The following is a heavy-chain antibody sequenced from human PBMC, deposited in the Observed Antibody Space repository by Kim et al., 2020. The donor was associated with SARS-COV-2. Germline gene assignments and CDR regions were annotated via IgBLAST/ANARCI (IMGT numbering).Heavy chain of an antibody. D-gene: IGHD3-10*01. J-gene: IGHJ4*02. V-gene: IGHV3-23*01. CDR2: ITGSGATT. CDR1: GFTFNSFT. Sequence: GGSLRLSCATSGFTFNSFTMGWVRQAPGKGLEWVSSITGSGATTYYTDSVRGRFTISRDNSKNTLYLQLNSLRAEDTALYYCAKRASGSSYFDYWGQGTLVTVSS. CDR3: AKRASGSSYFDY.